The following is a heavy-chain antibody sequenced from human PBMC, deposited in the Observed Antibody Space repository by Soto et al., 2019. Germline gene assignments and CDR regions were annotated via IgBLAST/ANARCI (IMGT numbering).Heavy chain of an antibody. D-gene: IGHD4-17*01. CDR1: GFTFSSYA. Sequence: EVQLLESGGGLVQPGGSLRLSCAASGFTFSSYAMSWVRQAPGKGLEWVSAISGSGGGTYYADSVKGRFTISRDNSKNTLYLQMNSLRAEDTAVYYCAKYYGDYGRYYYYYGMDVWGQGTTVTVSS. J-gene: IGHJ6*02. CDR3: AKYYGDYGRYYYYYGMDV. CDR2: ISGSGGGT. V-gene: IGHV3-23*01.